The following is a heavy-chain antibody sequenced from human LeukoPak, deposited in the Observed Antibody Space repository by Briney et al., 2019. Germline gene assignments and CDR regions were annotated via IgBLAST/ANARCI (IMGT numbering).Heavy chain of an antibody. CDR3: ARASGIGGYDC. Sequence: GGSLRLSCAASGFTFSAYYMTWIRQVPGKGLEWVSYTTGSGSETNYGDSVKGRFTISRDNAKNSLYLQMDSLRAEDTAVYYCARASGIGGYDCWGQGTLVTVSS. J-gene: IGHJ5*01. CDR1: GFTFSAYY. CDR2: TTGSGSET. V-gene: IGHV3-11*03. D-gene: IGHD3-16*01.